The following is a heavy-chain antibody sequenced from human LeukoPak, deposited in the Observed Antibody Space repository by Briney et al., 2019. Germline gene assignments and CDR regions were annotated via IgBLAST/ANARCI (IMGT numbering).Heavy chain of an antibody. J-gene: IGHJ4*02. CDR3: AVGNDFWSGYRGFDY. CDR2: IYTSGST. D-gene: IGHD3-3*01. Sequence: SETLSLTCAVSGYSISSGYYWSWIRQPAGKGLEWIGRIYTSGSTNYNPSLKSRVTISVDTSKNQFSLKLSSVTAADTAVYYCAVGNDFWSGYRGFDYWGQGTLVTVSS. CDR1: GYSISSGYY. V-gene: IGHV4-61*02.